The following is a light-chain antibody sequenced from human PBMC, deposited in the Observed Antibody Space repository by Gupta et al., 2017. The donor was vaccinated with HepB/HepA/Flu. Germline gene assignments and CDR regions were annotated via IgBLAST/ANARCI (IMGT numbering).Light chain of an antibody. V-gene: IGKV1-9*01. CDR3: QQLNSSPLT. CDR2: DAS. J-gene: IGKJ4*01. Sequence: DIQLTQSPSFLSASIGDRVTITCRASQGINSYLGWYQQKPGKAPKFLIYDASTLQSGVPSRFSGSGSGTEFTLTISSLQPEDFATYYCQQLNSSPLTFGGGTKVEIK. CDR1: QGINSY.